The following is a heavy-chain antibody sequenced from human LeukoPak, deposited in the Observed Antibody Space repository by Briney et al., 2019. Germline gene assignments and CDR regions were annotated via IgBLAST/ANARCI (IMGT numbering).Heavy chain of an antibody. CDR3: VKGSEAFCDSKSDY. CDR2: ISSNGATT. V-gene: IGHV3-64D*09. CDR1: RFTFSSYA. J-gene: IGHJ4*02. D-gene: IGHD3-22*01. Sequence: AGGSLRLSCSASRFTFSSYAMHWVRQAPGKGLEYVSAISSNGATTYYADSVKGGFTISRDNSKNTLYLQMSSLRAEDTAVYYCVKGSEAFCDSKSDYWGQGTLVTVSS.